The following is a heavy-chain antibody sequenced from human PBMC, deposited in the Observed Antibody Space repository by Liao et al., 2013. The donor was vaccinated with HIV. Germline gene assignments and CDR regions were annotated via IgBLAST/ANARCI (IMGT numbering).Heavy chain of an antibody. CDR3: ARGSRYFDWILSGPRLITDAFSF. Sequence: QVQLQQWGAGLLKPSETLSLTCGVYGGSFSGYYWSWVRQPTGKGLEWIGEINQSGSTNYNPSLKSRVTISVDTSKNQFSLKLSSVTAADTAVYYCARGSRYFDWILSGPRLITDAFSFWGQGTMVTVSS. CDR2: INQSGST. J-gene: IGHJ3*01. V-gene: IGHV4-34*01. CDR1: GGSFSGYY. D-gene: IGHD3-9*01.